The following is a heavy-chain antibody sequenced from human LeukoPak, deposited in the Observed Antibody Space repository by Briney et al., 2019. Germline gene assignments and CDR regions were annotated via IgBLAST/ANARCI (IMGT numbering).Heavy chain of an antibody. J-gene: IGHJ3*01. V-gene: IGHV3-23*01. CDR2: ITSGGSP. CDR1: GFTFSNYA. Sequence: GGSLRLSCAASGFTFSNYAVMWVRQAPGQGLEWVSAITSGGSPRYSDSVKGRFTISRDNSKNTLYLQMNSLKTEDTAQYFCARDPNGDYIGAFEFWGQGTGVTVSS. D-gene: IGHD4-17*01. CDR3: ARDPNGDYIGAFEF.